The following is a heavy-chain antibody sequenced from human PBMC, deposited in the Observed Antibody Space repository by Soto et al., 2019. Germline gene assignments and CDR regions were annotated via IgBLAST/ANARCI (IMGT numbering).Heavy chain of an antibody. J-gene: IGHJ4*02. CDR2: IYYSGST. CDR1: GGSISSGGYY. CDR3: ATTMVRGVIRNYFAY. Sequence: SETLSLTCTVSGGSISSGGYYWSWIRQHPGKGLEWIGYIYYSGSTYYNPSLKSRVTISVDTSKNQFSLKLSSVTAADTAVYYCATTMVRGVIRNYFAYWGQGTLVTVSS. V-gene: IGHV4-31*03. D-gene: IGHD3-10*01.